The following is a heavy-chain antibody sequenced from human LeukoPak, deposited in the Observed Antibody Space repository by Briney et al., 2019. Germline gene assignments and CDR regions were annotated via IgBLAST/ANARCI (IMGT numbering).Heavy chain of an antibody. CDR3: ARDLEIHYSDLYSSSFQADY. D-gene: IGHD6-6*01. Sequence: ASVKVSCKASGYTFTSYGISWVRQAPGQGLEWMGWISAYNGNTNYAQKLQGRVTMTTDTSTSTAYMELRSLRSDDTAVYYCARDLEIHYSDLYSSSFQADYWGQGTLVTVSS. CDR1: GYTFTSYG. CDR2: ISAYNGNT. J-gene: IGHJ4*02. V-gene: IGHV1-18*01.